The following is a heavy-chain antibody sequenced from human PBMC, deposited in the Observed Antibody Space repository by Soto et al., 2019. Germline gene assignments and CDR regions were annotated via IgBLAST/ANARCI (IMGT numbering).Heavy chain of an antibody. CDR1: GYSFTSYW. V-gene: IGHV5-10-1*01. CDR3: ARHVGDGGNSGY. Sequence: GESLKISCQGSGYSFTSYWISWVRQMPGKGLEWMGRISPSDSYTNYSPSFQGHVTISADKSISTAYLQWSSLKASDTAMYFCARHVGDGGNSGYWGQGTLVTVSS. D-gene: IGHD2-15*01. J-gene: IGHJ4*02. CDR2: ISPSDSYT.